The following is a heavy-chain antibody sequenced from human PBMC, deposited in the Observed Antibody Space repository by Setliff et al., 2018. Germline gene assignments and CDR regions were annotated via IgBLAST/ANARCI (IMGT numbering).Heavy chain of an antibody. Sequence: GASVKVSCKASGYTFSSYAMNWVRQAPGQGLEWMGWTNTNTGNPTYAQGFTGRFVFSLDTSVSTTYLQISSLKAEDTAVYYCARGEYTSLPSGVYYHMDVWGKGTTVTVSS. J-gene: IGHJ6*03. CDR3: ARGEYTSLPSGVYYHMDV. D-gene: IGHD6-6*01. V-gene: IGHV7-4-1*02. CDR1: GYTFSSYA. CDR2: TNTNTGNP.